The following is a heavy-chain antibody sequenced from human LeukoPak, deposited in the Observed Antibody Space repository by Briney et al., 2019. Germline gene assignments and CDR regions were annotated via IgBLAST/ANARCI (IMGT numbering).Heavy chain of an antibody. J-gene: IGHJ3*02. V-gene: IGHV3-30-3*01. D-gene: IGHD6-13*01. Sequence: GGSLRLSCAASGFTFSSYAMHWVRQAPGKGLEWVAVISYDGSNKYYADSVKGRFTISRDNSKNTLYLQMNSLRAEDTAVYYCARDAGNAATPDAFDIWGQGTKVTVSS. CDR3: ARDAGNAATPDAFDI. CDR1: GFTFSSYA. CDR2: ISYDGSNK.